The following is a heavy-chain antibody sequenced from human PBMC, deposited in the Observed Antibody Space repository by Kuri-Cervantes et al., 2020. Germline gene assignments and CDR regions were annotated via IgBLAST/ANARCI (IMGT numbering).Heavy chain of an antibody. CDR3: ARVGEYYYDSSGYSFDY. D-gene: IGHD3-22*01. CDR2: INPNSGGT. CDR1: GYTFTGYY. Sequence: ASVKVSCKASGYTFTGYYMHWVRQAPGQGLEWMGWINPNSGGTNYAQKFQGWVTMTRDTSISTAYMELSRLRSDDTAVYYCARVGEYYYDSSGYSFDYWGQGTLVTVSS. V-gene: IGHV1-2*04. J-gene: IGHJ4*02.